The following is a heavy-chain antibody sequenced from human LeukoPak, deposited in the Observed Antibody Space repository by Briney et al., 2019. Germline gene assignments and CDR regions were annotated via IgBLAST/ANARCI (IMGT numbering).Heavy chain of an antibody. CDR3: VRAGYTYGTLYF. CDR1: GFTFRDYW. V-gene: IGHV3-7*01. D-gene: IGHD5-18*01. CDR2: IKQDGGDK. Sequence: GGSLRLSCAASGFTFRDYWMTWVRQAPGKGLECVADIKQDGGDKNYVDSVKGRLTISRDNAKNSLYLQMDSLRAEDTAVYYCVRAGYTYGTLYFWGQGTLVTVSS. J-gene: IGHJ4*02.